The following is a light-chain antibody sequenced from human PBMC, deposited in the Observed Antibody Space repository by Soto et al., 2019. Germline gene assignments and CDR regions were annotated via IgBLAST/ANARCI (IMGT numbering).Light chain of an antibody. Sequence: QTVVTQEPSFSVSPGGTVTLTCGLNSGSVSTAYYPSWYQQTPGQAPRTLVYSTNTRSSGVPYRFSGSILGNKAALTITGAQSDDEAHYYCVLYLGSGSWVFGGGTKLTVL. V-gene: IGLV8-61*01. CDR1: SGSVSTAYY. CDR3: VLYLGSGSWV. J-gene: IGLJ3*02. CDR2: STN.